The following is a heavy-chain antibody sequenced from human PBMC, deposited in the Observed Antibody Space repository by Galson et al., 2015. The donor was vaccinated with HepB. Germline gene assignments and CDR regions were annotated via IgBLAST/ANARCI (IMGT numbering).Heavy chain of an antibody. CDR3: ARDWGLGYCSSTSCYAGGVGGMDV. V-gene: IGHV1-69*13. J-gene: IGHJ6*03. CDR1: GGTFSSYA. D-gene: IGHD2-2*01. Sequence: SVKVSCKASGGTFSSYAISWVRQAPGQGLEWMGGIIPIFGTANYAQKFQGRVTITADESTSTAYMELSSLRSEDTAVYYCARDWGLGYCSSTSCYAGGVGGMDVWGKGTTVTVSS. CDR2: IIPIFGTA.